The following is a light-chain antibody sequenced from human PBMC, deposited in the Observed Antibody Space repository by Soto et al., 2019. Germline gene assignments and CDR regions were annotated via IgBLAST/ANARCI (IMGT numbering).Light chain of an antibody. CDR1: SGHSSYA. CDR3: QTWGSGSVL. J-gene: IGLJ2*01. CDR2: LNSDGSH. V-gene: IGLV4-69*01. Sequence: QSALTQSPSASASLGASVKLTCTLSSGHSSYAIAWHQQQPEKGPRFLMKLNSDGSHSKGDGIPDRFSGSSSGAERYLTISSLQSEDEADYYCQTWGSGSVLFGGGTKLTVL.